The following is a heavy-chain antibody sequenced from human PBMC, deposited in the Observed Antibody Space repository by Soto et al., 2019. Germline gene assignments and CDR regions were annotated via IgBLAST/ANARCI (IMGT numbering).Heavy chain of an antibody. CDR2: INHSGST. CDR1: GGSFSGYY. Sequence: SETLSLTCAVYGGSFSGYYWSWIRQPPEKGLEWIGEINHSGSTNYNPSLKSRVTISVDTSKIQFSLKLSSVTAADTAVYYCAIGGYYDILTGYYPGSYFDYWGQGTLVTVSS. V-gene: IGHV4-34*01. D-gene: IGHD3-9*01. CDR3: AIGGYYDILTGYYPGSYFDY. J-gene: IGHJ4*02.